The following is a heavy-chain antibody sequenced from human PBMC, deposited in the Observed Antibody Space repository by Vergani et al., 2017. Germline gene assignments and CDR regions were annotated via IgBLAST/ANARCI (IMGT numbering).Heavy chain of an antibody. J-gene: IGHJ4*02. D-gene: IGHD2-2*01. CDR3: ASVGSYCSSTSCYDY. Sequence: QVQLVQSGAEVGKPGASVKISCKASGYTFTAYYIHWVRQAPEQGLEWVGVISPDGFSTFYAQKFQGRVTITRDTSTSTVYVEVTSLRSDDTAVYYCASVGSYCSSTSCYDYWGQGTLVTVSS. CDR1: GYTFTAYY. CDR2: ISPDGFST. V-gene: IGHV1-46*03.